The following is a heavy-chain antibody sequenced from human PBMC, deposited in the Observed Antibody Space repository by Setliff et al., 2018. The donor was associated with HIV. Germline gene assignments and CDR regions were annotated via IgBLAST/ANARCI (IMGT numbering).Heavy chain of an antibody. D-gene: IGHD3-10*01. CDR1: EFTFGNYA. CDR2: ISGDGGRT. Sequence: GGSLRLSCAASEFTFGNYAMGWVRQAPGKGLEWVSAISGDGGRTYVAGPVKGRLSTSRDNSKNTMYLQMNSLRVEDTAVYYCAKFPVFKWFGERQGWFDLWGQGTLGTAPQ. CDR3: AKFPVFKWFGERQGWFDL. V-gene: IGHV3-23*01. J-gene: IGHJ5*02.